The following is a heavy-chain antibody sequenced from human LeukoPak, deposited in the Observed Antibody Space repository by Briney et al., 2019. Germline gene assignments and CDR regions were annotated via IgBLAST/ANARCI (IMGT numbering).Heavy chain of an antibody. CDR3: ARVGGAGTKRTNAFDI. D-gene: IGHD6-13*01. CDR1: GGTFSSYA. V-gene: IGHV1-69*13. CDR2: IIPIFGTA. Sequence: ASVKVSCKASGGTFSSYAISWVRQAPGQGLEWMGGIIPIFGTANYAQKFQGRVTITADESTSTAYMELSSLRSEDTAVYYCARVGGAGTKRTNAFDIWGQGTMVTVSS. J-gene: IGHJ3*02.